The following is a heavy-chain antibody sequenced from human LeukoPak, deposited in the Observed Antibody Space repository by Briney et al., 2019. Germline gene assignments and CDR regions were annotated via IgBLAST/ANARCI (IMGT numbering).Heavy chain of an antibody. J-gene: IGHJ3*02. CDR2: ISAYNGNT. V-gene: IGHV1-18*01. Sequence: ASVKVSCKASGYTFTSYGISWVRQAPGQGLEWMGWISAYNGNTNYAQKLQGRVTMTTDTSTSTAYMELRSLRSDDTAVYYCARGMYNWNDRGAFDIWGQGTMVTVSS. CDR3: ARGMYNWNDRGAFDI. CDR1: GYTFTSYG. D-gene: IGHD1-1*01.